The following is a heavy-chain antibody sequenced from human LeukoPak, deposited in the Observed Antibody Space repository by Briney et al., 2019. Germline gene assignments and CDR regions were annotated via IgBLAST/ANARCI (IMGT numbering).Heavy chain of an antibody. CDR3: ARVPTITAAAGIYFDY. D-gene: IGHD6-13*01. Sequence: SETLSLTCTVSGGSVSSGSYYWSWIRQPPGKGLEWIGYIYYSGSTNYNPSLKSRVTISVDTSKNQFSLKLSSVTAADTAVYYCARVPTITAAAGIYFDYWGQGTLVTVSS. CDR1: GGSVSSGSYY. CDR2: IYYSGST. V-gene: IGHV4-61*01. J-gene: IGHJ4*02.